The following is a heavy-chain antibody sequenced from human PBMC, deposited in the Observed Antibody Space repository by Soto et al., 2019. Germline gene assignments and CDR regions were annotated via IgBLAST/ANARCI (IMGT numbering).Heavy chain of an antibody. CDR2: INPNSGDT. D-gene: IGHD3-22*01. J-gene: IGHJ3*02. CDR3: ARGYYDSSGYYYADAFDI. Sequence: GASVKVSCKASGYTFTDYYMHWVRQAPGQGLEWMGWINPNSGDTNYAQKFQGWVTMTRDTSISTAYMELSRLTSDDTAVYYCARGYYDSSGYYYADAFDIWGQGTVVTVSS. CDR1: GYTFTDYY. V-gene: IGHV1-2*04.